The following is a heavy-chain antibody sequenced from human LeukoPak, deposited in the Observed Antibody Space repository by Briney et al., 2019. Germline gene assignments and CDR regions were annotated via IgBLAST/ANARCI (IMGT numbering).Heavy chain of an antibody. CDR1: GGSISSYY. D-gene: IGHD3-22*01. CDR2: IYYSGST. V-gene: IGHV4-59*01. CDR3: ARGQYYDSSGYLER. Sequence: SQTLSLTCTVSGGSISSYYWSWIRQPPGKGLEWIGYIYYSGSTNYNPSLKSRVTISVDTSKNQFSLKLSSVTAADTAVYYCARGQYYDSSGYLERWGQGTLVTVSS. J-gene: IGHJ4*02.